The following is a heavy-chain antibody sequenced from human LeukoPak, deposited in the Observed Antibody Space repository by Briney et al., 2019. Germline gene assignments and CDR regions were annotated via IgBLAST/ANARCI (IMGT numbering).Heavy chain of an antibody. D-gene: IGHD3-10*01. CDR3: AKANMVRGVTLKFDY. V-gene: IGHV3-23*01. CDR2: ISGSGGST. CDR1: GFTLSSYA. Sequence: GGSLRLSCAASGFTLSSYAMSWVRQAPGKGLEWVSAISGSGGSTYYADSVKGRLTISRDNSKNTLYLQMNSLRAEDTAVYYCAKANMVRGVTLKFDYWGQGTLVTVSS. J-gene: IGHJ4*02.